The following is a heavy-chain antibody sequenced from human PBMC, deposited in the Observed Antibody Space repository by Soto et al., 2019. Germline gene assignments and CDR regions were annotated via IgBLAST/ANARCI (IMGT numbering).Heavy chain of an antibody. D-gene: IGHD3-16*01. J-gene: IGHJ6*02. CDR2: ISPYTGNT. V-gene: IGHV1-18*01. CDR3: VMVDNYVTPTPQDV. CDR1: GYIFVNYG. Sequence: QVQLVQSGDEVKKPGASVNVSCTASGYIFVNYGIAWVRQAPGQGLEWMGWISPYTGNTHSATKVQGRLTMTTDTSTTTAYMDLGSLTSDDTAVYYCVMVDNYVTPTPQDVWGQGTTVTVSS.